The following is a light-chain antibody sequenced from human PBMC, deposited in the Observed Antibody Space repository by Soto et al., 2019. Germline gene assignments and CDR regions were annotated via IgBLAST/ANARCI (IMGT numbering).Light chain of an antibody. CDR1: QGIAHA. J-gene: IGKJ4*01. V-gene: IGKV1-13*02. CDR2: DAS. Sequence: AIQLTQSPPSLSATVGDSVTITCRASQGIAHALDWYQQKPGKPPKLLISDASTLESGVPSRFAGGGYVTDFTLTITSLQPEDFAIYYCQQYSGYPLTFGGGTKLEI. CDR3: QQYSGYPLT.